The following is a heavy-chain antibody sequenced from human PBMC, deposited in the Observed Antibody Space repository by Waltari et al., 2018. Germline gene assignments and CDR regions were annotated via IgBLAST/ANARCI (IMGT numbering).Heavy chain of an antibody. D-gene: IGHD2-15*01. CDR1: GYTFTDYY. V-gene: IGHV1-69-2*01. Sequence: EVQLVQSGAEVKKPGATVKISCKASGYTFTDYYMHWVQQAPGKGLEWMGRVDPEDGETIYAEKFLGRVTITADTSTDTAYMELSSLRSEDTAVYYCATGVVAATHYYYYYYMDVWGKGTTVTVSS. CDR2: VDPEDGET. J-gene: IGHJ6*03. CDR3: ATGVVAATHYYYYYYMDV.